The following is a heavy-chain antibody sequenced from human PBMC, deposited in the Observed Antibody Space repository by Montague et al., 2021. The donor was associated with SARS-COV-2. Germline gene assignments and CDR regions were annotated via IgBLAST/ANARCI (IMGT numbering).Heavy chain of an antibody. V-gene: IGHV4-38-2*02. CDR2: IEYSGST. D-gene: IGHD2-2*01. Sequence: SETLSLTCIVSGYSISSGYYWGWVRQTPGKGLEWLGFIEYSGSTYYNPSLKSRVTISVDTSKNQFSLKLSSVTAADTAVYFCARQLPSYCSTNKCYPYYFDVWGQGALVTVSS. CDR1: GYSISSGYY. CDR3: ARQLPSYCSTNKCYPYYFDV. J-gene: IGHJ4*02.